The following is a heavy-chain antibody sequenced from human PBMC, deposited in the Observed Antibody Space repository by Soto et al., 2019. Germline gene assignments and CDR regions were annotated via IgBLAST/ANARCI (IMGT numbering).Heavy chain of an antibody. Sequence: PSETLSLTCTVSAGSITTSYWSWIRQPLGKALEWIGYISYRGSTNYNPSLKSRLTISIDTSKSQISLKLTPMTTADTAVYYCASSGIVGREVNTWFDPWGQGTLVTVSS. CDR3: ASSGIVGREVNTWFDP. D-gene: IGHD3-22*01. V-gene: IGHV4-59*01. CDR1: AGSITTSY. J-gene: IGHJ5*02. CDR2: ISYRGST.